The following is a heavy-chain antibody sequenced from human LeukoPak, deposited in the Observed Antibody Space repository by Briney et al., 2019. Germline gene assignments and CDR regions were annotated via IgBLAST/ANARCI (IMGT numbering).Heavy chain of an antibody. J-gene: IGHJ4*02. CDR1: GFTFSSYA. Sequence: GGSLRLSYAASGFTFSSYAMSWVRQAPGKGLEWVSAISGSGGSTYYADSVKGRFTISRDNSKNTLYLQMNSLRAEDTAVYYCAKVPSYYDFWSGVDYWGQGTLVTVSS. CDR3: AKVPSYYDFWSGVDY. V-gene: IGHV3-23*01. D-gene: IGHD3-3*01. CDR2: ISGSGGST.